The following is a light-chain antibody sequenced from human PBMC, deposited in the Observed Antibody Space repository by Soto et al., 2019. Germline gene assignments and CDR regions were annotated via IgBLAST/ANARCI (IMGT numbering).Light chain of an antibody. V-gene: IGKV3-20*01. CDR3: HQYGTSPLT. J-gene: IGKJ4*01. CDR1: QSVRGSY. Sequence: EIVLTQSPGTLSLSPGERATLSCRASQSVRGSYLAWYQHKPGQAPRLLIYGASSRATVIPDRFSGSGSGTDFTLTISGLEPEDFAVYYCHQYGTSPLTFGGGTKVEIK. CDR2: GAS.